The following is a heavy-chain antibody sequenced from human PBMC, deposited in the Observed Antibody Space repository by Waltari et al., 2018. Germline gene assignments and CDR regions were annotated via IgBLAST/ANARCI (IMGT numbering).Heavy chain of an antibody. V-gene: IGHV1-2*02. Sequence: QVQLVQSGAEVKKPGASVKVSCKASGYTFTGYYMHWVRQAPGQGLEWMGWINPNSGGTNYAQKFQGRVTMTRDTSISTAYMELSRLRSDDTAVYYCARGITIFGVVRGTYMDVWGKGTTVTISS. D-gene: IGHD3-3*01. CDR3: ARGITIFGVVRGTYMDV. CDR2: INPNSGGT. J-gene: IGHJ6*03. CDR1: GYTFTGYY.